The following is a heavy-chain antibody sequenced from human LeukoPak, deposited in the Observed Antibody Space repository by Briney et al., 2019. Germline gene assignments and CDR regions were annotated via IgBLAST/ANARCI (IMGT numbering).Heavy chain of an antibody. V-gene: IGHV1-2*02. CDR2: INPNSGGT. D-gene: IGHD6-13*01. Sequence: ASVKVSCKASGYTFTGYYMHWVRQAPGQGLEWMGWINPNSGGTNYAQKFQGRVTMTRDTSISTAYMELSRLRSDDTAVYYCARVTAAAGKVPTEFDYWGQGTLVTVSS. CDR1: GYTFTGYY. CDR3: ARVTAAAGKVPTEFDY. J-gene: IGHJ4*02.